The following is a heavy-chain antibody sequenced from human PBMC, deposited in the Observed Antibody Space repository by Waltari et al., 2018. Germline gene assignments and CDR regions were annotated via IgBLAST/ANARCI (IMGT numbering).Heavy chain of an antibody. D-gene: IGHD1-26*01. V-gene: IGHV1-24*01. J-gene: IGHJ3*02. CDR1: GYTLTELS. CDR3: ATVLKEQGVGATTGIAFDI. Sequence: QVQLVQSGAEVKKPGASVKVSCKVSGYTLTELSMHWVRQAPGKGLEWMGGFDPEDGETSYAQKFQGRVTMTEDTSTDTAYMELSSLRSEDTAVYYCATVLKEQGVGATTGIAFDIWGQGTMVTVSS. CDR2: FDPEDGET.